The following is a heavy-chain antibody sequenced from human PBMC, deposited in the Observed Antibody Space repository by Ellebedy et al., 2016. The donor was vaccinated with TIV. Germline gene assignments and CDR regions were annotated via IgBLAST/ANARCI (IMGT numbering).Heavy chain of an antibody. D-gene: IGHD1-26*01. V-gene: IGHV3-74*01. J-gene: IGHJ4*03. CDR3: VKDRRMGAVSSTFDY. Sequence: GESLKISCAASGFTFSSYWMHWVRQAPGKGLVWVSRINSDGSSTSYADSVKGRFTISRDNAKNTLYLQMNGLRAEDTAVYYCVKDRRMGAVSSTFDYWGQGTTVTVSS. CDR1: GFTFSSYW. CDR2: INSDGSST.